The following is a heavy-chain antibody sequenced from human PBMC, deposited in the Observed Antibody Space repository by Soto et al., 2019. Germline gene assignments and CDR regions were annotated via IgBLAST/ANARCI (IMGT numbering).Heavy chain of an antibody. V-gene: IGHV4-39*01. Sequence: QLQLQESGPGLVKPSETLSLTCTVSGGSISSSSYYWGWIRQPPGKGLEWIGSIYYSGSTYYNPSLKSRVTISVDTSKNQFSLKLSSVTAADTAVYYCARPQGDIVVVPAAIINWGQGTLVTVSS. D-gene: IGHD2-2*01. CDR1: GGSISSSSYY. CDR3: ARPQGDIVVVPAAIIN. CDR2: IYYSGST. J-gene: IGHJ4*02.